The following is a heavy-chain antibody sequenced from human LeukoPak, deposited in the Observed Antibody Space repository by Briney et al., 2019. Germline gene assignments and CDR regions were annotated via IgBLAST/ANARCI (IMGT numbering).Heavy chain of an antibody. D-gene: IGHD6-13*01. Sequence: PGGSLRLSCAASEFTFSSYAMSWVRQAPGKGLEWVSDISGSGGSTYYADSVKGRFTISRDNSKNTLYLQMNRLRAEDTAVYYCAKRGLAAALFRWGQGTLVTVSS. CDR3: AKRGLAAALFR. CDR2: ISGSGGST. CDR1: EFTFSSYA. J-gene: IGHJ4*02. V-gene: IGHV3-23*01.